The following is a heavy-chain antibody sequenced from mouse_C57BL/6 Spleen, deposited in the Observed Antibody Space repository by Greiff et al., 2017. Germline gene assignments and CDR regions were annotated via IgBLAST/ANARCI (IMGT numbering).Heavy chain of an antibody. Sequence: EVKLQESGPELVKPGASVKIPCKASGYTFTDYNMDWVKQSHGKSLEWIGDINPNNGGTIYNQKFKGKATLTVDKSSSTAYMELRSLTSEDTAVYYCARSPIYYGNYGYFDVWGTGTTVTVSS. CDR1: GYTFTDYN. J-gene: IGHJ1*03. CDR3: ARSPIYYGNYGYFDV. V-gene: IGHV1-18*01. CDR2: INPNNGGT. D-gene: IGHD2-1*01.